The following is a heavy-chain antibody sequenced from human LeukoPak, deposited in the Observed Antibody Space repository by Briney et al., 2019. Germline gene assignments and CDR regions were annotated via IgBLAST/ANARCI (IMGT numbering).Heavy chain of an antibody. CDR1: GSTFSSYG. CDR3: AKGYYYDTSGYWDY. Sequence: PGGSLRLSCAASGSTFSSYGMHWVRQAPGKGLEWVAVISYDGSNKYYADSVKGRFTISRDNSKNTLYLQMNSLRAEDTAVYYCAKGYYYDTSGYWDYWGQGILVTVSS. J-gene: IGHJ4*02. CDR2: ISYDGSNK. D-gene: IGHD3-22*01. V-gene: IGHV3-30*18.